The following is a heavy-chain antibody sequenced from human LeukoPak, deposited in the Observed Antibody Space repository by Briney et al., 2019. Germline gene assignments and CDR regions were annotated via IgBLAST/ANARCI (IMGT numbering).Heavy chain of an antibody. Sequence: ASVKVSCKASGYTFTGYYMHWVRQAPGQGLEWMGWINPNSGGTNYAQKFQGRVTMTRDTSISTAYMELSRLRSDDTAVYYCAGVRDYDSSGYHPMDVWGKRTTVTVSS. J-gene: IGHJ6*03. CDR2: INPNSGGT. D-gene: IGHD3-22*01. CDR1: GYTFTGYY. CDR3: AGVRDYDSSGYHPMDV. V-gene: IGHV1-2*02.